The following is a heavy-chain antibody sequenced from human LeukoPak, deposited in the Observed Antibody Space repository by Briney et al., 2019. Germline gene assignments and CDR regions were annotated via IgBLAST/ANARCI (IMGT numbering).Heavy chain of an antibody. CDR1: GGSISSGGYY. CDR2: IYHSGST. J-gene: IGHJ4*02. V-gene: IGHV4-30-2*05. Sequence: PSETLSLTCTVSGGSISSGGYYWSWIRQPPGKGLEWIGYIYHSGSTYYNPSLKSRVTISVDTSKNQFSLKLSSVTAADTAVYYCARVGIVVVPAFDYWGQGTLVTVSS. CDR3: ARVGIVVVPAFDY. D-gene: IGHD2-2*03.